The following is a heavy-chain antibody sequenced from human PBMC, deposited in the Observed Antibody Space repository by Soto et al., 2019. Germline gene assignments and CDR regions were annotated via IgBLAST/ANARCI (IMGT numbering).Heavy chain of an antibody. CDR2: INPYNGNT. Sequence: QVQLVQSGAEVKKPGASVKVSCKASGYTFTSYGISWVRQAPGQGLEWMGWINPYNGNTNYAQKLQGRVTMTTDTTTNTAYMQLRSLRSNDPAVYYCARDWFGIDYWGQGTLVTVSS. J-gene: IGHJ4*02. V-gene: IGHV1-18*01. CDR3: ARDWFGIDY. D-gene: IGHD3-16*01. CDR1: GYTFTSYG.